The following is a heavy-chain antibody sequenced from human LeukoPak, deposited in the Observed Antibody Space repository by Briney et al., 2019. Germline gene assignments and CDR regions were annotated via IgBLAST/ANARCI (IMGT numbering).Heavy chain of an antibody. CDR2: ISSSSSYI. J-gene: IGHJ6*02. D-gene: IGHD5-12*01. CDR1: GGSITGYY. V-gene: IGHV3-21*01. CDR3: ARDLFQFGFRDIVATMRENYYYYYYGMDV. Sequence: ETLSLTCTVSGGSITGYYWNWVRQAPGKGLEWVSSISSSSSYIYYADSVKGRFTISRDNAKNSLYLQMNSLRAEDTAVYYCARDLFQFGFRDIVATMRENYYYYYYGMDVWGQGTTVTVPS.